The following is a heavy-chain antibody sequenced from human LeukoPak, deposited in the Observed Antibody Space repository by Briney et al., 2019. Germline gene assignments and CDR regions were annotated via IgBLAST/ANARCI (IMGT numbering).Heavy chain of an antibody. V-gene: IGHV3-49*04. Sequence: GRSLRLSCSTSGFTFGDYAMSWVRQAPGKGLECVGFIQAKAYGGATEYAASVKGRFSISRDDSQSIANLQMNDLKTEDTAVYYCTRAPHPRCSSSGCYLDYWGQGTLVTVSS. J-gene: IGHJ4*02. CDR3: TRAPHPRCSSSGCYLDY. D-gene: IGHD2-2*01. CDR1: GFTFGDYA. CDR2: IQAKAYGGAT.